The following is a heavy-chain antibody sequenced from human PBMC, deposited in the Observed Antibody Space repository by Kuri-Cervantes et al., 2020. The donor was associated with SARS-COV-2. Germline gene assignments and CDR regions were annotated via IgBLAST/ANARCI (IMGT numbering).Heavy chain of an antibody. Sequence: SETLSLTCTVSGGSISSSSYYWGWIRQPPGKGLEWIGSIYYSGSTYYNPSLKSRVTISVDTSKNQFSLKLSSVTAADTAVYYCARQVAIFVVVAQNWFDPLGQGTLVTVSS. CDR2: IYYSGST. CDR3: ARQVAIFVVVAQNWFDP. V-gene: IGHV4-39*01. J-gene: IGHJ5*02. CDR1: GGSISSSSYY. D-gene: IGHD3-3*01.